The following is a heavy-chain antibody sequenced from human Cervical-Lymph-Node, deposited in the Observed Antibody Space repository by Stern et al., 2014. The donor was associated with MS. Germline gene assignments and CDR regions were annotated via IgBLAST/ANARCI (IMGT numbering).Heavy chain of an antibody. V-gene: IGHV3-30*04. CDR2: ISSGGNNR. D-gene: IGHD4-17*01. Sequence: VQLVESGGGVVQPGGSLRLSCAASGFTFSRSPMHWVRQAPGKGLEWVAFISSGGNNRYYRDSVKGRFTMSRDNSKNTVYLQMNSLRAEDSAVFYCAREGPTGDHFDYWGQGTLVTVSS. J-gene: IGHJ4*02. CDR1: GFTFSRSP. CDR3: AREGPTGDHFDY.